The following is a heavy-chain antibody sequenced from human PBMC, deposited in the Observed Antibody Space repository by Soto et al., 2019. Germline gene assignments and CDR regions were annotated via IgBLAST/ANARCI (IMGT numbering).Heavy chain of an antibody. Sequence: QVQLVQSGAEVKKPGASVTVSCKTSGYTFSNYGINWVRQAPGQGLEWMGWISGYNGNTNYAQTVQARVTMTTDTSTATVYMELRSLKSDDTAIYYWSRFIMVGGLFDPNYYRGMDVWGQGTTVTVSS. D-gene: IGHD3-10*01. CDR1: GYTFSNYG. CDR2: ISGYNGNT. J-gene: IGHJ6*02. V-gene: IGHV1-18*01. CDR3: SRFIMVGGLFDPNYYRGMDV.